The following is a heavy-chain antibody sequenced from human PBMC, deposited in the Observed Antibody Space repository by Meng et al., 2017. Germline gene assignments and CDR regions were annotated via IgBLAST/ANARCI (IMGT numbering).Heavy chain of an antibody. J-gene: IGHJ4*02. V-gene: IGHV3-53*01. CDR1: GFTVISNY. D-gene: IGHD4-17*01. CDR3: ARDHYDYGVRYFDY. Sequence: GGSLRPPFPPFGFTVISNYMSWVRQAPGKGLEWVSVIYSGGSTYYADSVKGRFTISRDNSKNTLYLQMNSLRAEDTAVYYCARDHYDYGVRYFDYWGQGTLVTVSS. CDR2: IYSGGST.